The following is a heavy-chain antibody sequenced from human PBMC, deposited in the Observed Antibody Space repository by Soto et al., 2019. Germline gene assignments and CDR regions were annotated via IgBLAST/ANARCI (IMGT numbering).Heavy chain of an antibody. V-gene: IGHV1-69*13. CDR2: IIPIFGTA. CDR3: ARGSSSWYYFDY. Sequence: ASVKVSCKASGGTFSSYAISWVRQAPGQGLEWMGGIIPIFGTANYAQKFQGRVTITADESTSTAYIELSSLRSEDTAVYYCARGSSSWYYFDYWGQGTLVTVSS. CDR1: GGTFSSYA. D-gene: IGHD6-13*01. J-gene: IGHJ4*02.